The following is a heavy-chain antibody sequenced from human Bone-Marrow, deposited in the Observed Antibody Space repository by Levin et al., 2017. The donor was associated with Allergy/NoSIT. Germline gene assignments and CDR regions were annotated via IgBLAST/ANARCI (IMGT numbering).Heavy chain of an antibody. Sequence: KSGGSLRLSCAASGFSFSNAWMSWVRQAPGKGPEWVGRIKSKADGETIDYAAPVKGRFTISRDDSKNTLYLQMNSLRTDDTAVYSCATPGNGFWGQGTLVTVSS. CDR3: ATPGNGF. J-gene: IGHJ4*02. V-gene: IGHV3-15*01. CDR2: IKSKADGETI. D-gene: IGHD1-14*01. CDR1: GFSFSNAW.